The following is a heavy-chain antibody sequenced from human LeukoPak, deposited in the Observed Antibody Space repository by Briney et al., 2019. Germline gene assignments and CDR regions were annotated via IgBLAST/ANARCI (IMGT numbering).Heavy chain of an antibody. CDR1: GFTFSSYG. J-gene: IGHJ4*02. D-gene: IGHD2-15*01. V-gene: IGHV3-33*01. CDR3: ARQHCSGGDCYFFD. Sequence: GGSLRLSCAASGFTFSSYGIHWVRQAPGKGLEWVALIWYDGNNKYYADSVKGRFTISRDNSKNTLYLQLNSLRAEDTAVYYCARQHCSGGDCYFFDWGQGTLVTVSS. CDR2: IWYDGNNK.